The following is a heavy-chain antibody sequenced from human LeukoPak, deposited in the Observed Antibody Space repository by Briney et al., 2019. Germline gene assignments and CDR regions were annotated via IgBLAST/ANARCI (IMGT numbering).Heavy chain of an antibody. D-gene: IGHD1-26*01. CDR3: ARNPFSGSYPYYFDY. Sequence: SGPALLKPTQTLTLTCTFSGFSLSTSGMCVSWIRQPPGKALEWLARIDWDDDKYYSTSLKTRLTISKDTSKNQVVLTMTNMDPVDTATYYCARNPFSGSYPYYFDYWGQGTLVTVSS. V-gene: IGHV2-70*11. CDR2: IDWDDDK. J-gene: IGHJ4*02. CDR1: GFSLSTSGMC.